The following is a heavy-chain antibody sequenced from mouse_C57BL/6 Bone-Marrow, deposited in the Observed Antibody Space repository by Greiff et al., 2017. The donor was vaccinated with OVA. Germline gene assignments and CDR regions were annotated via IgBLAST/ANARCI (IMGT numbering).Heavy chain of an antibody. V-gene: IGHV1-55*01. CDR2: IYPGSGST. J-gene: IGHJ4*01. Sequence: QVQLQQPGAELVKPGASVKMSCKASGYTFTSYWITWVKRRPGQGLEWIGDIYPGSGSTNYNEKFKSKATLTVDTSSSTAYMQLSSLTSDDSAVYYCARRDTVVARGYYAMDYWGQGTSVTVSS. CDR1: GYTFTSYW. CDR3: ARRDTVVARGYYAMDY. D-gene: IGHD1-1*01.